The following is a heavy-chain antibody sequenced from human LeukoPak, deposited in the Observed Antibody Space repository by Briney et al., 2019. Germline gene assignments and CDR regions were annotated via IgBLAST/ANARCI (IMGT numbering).Heavy chain of an antibody. V-gene: IGHV4-59*08. CDR3: ARLAQVDWFDP. J-gene: IGHJ5*02. CDR1: GGSISSYY. Sequence: SETLSLTCTVSGGSISSYYWSWIRQPPGKGLEWIGYIYYSGSTNYNPSLKSRVTISVDTSKNQFSLKLSSVTAADTAVYYCARLAQVDWFDPWGQGTLVTVSS. CDR2: IYYSGST. D-gene: IGHD2-15*01.